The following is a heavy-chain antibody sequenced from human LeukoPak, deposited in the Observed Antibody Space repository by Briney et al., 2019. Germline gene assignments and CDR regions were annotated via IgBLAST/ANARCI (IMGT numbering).Heavy chain of an antibody. CDR3: ARAFYPGYYSYMAV. D-gene: IGHD3-3*02. CDR2: IYYSGST. V-gene: IGHV4-59*01. J-gene: IGHJ6*03. Sequence: PSETLSLTCTVSGGSISSYYWSWVRQPPGKGLEWIGYIYYSGSTNYNPSLKSRVTISVDTSKNQFSLKLSSVTAADTAVYYCARAFYPGYYSYMAVWGKGTTVTVSS. CDR1: GGSISSYY.